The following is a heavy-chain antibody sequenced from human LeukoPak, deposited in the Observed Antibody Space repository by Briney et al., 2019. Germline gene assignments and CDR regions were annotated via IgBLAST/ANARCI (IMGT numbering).Heavy chain of an antibody. J-gene: IGHJ6*03. Sequence: ASVKVSCKASGYTFTSYDINWVRQATGQGLEWMGWMNPNSGNTGYAQKFQGRVTITRNTSISTAYMELSSLRSEDTAVYYCARALQDYYYYYMDVWGKGTTVTVSS. D-gene: IGHD3-16*02. CDR3: ARALQDYYYYYMDV. V-gene: IGHV1-8*03. CDR1: GYTFTSYD. CDR2: MNPNSGNT.